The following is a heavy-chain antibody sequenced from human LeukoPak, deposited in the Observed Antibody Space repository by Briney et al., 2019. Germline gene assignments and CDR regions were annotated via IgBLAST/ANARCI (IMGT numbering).Heavy chain of an antibody. CDR3: AKRMVDYDSSGCYYDWFDP. D-gene: IGHD3-22*01. CDR2: ISYDGSNK. Sequence: GGSLRLSCAASGFTFSSYGMHWVRQAPGKGLEWVAVISYDGSNKYYAGSVKGRFTISRDNSKNTLYLQMNSLRAEDTAVYYCAKRMVDYDSSGCYYDWFDPWGQGTLVTVSS. CDR1: GFTFSSYG. V-gene: IGHV3-30*18. J-gene: IGHJ5*02.